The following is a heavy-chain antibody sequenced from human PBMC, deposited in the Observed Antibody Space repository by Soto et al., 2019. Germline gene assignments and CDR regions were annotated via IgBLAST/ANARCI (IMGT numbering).Heavy chain of an antibody. V-gene: IGHV3-21*01. Sequence: GSLRLSCAASGFTFDNYVMNWVSQAPGKGLEWVSSITSTGSSIYYADSVKGRFTISRDNAKNSLYLQMNSLRVEDTAVYYCARGGYSYGLDYWGQGTLVTVSS. J-gene: IGHJ4*02. D-gene: IGHD5-18*01. CDR2: ITSTGSSI. CDR1: GFTFDNYV. CDR3: ARGGYSYGLDY.